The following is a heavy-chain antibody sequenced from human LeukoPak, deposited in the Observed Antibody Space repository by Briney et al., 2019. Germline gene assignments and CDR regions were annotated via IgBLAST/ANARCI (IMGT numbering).Heavy chain of an antibody. CDR3: AKDKASCGSQSDY. V-gene: IGHV3-23*01. Sequence: GGSLRLSCAASGFTFSSYGMSWVRQAPGKGLEWVSAISGSGGSTYYADSVKGRFTISRDNSKNTLYLQMNSLRAEDTAVYYCAKDKASCGSQSDYWGQGTLVTVSS. J-gene: IGHJ4*02. D-gene: IGHD2-2*01. CDR2: ISGSGGST. CDR1: GFTFSSYG.